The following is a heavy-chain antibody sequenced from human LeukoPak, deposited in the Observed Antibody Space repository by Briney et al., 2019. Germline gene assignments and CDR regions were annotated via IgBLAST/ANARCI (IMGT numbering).Heavy chain of an antibody. J-gene: IGHJ4*02. V-gene: IGHV3-53*01. CDR1: GFTVSSNY. CDR2: IYSGGST. D-gene: IGHD6-13*01. Sequence: GGSLRLSCAASGFTVSSNYMSWVRQAPGRGLEWVSIIYSGGSTYFADSVKGRFTISRGNSKNTLYLQMNSLRAEDTALYYCARVPVASWIQLDSWGQGTLVTVSS. CDR3: ARVPVASWIQLDS.